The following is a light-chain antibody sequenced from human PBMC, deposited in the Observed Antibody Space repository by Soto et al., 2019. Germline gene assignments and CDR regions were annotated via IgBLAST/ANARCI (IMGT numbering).Light chain of an antibody. CDR3: QQYNNWPRT. CDR2: GTS. Sequence: EIVMTQSPATLSLSPGERATLSCRASQSVNSNLAWYQQKAGQAPRLLIYGTSTRATGIPARFSGSGSGTDFTLTTSSLQFEDFAVYYCQQYNNWPRTFGQGTKVDI. V-gene: IGKV3-15*01. J-gene: IGKJ1*01. CDR1: QSVNSN.